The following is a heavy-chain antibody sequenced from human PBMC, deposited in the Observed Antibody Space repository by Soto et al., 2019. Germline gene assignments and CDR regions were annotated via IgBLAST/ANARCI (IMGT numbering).Heavy chain of an antibody. CDR2: MYYSGST. CDR3: AHSSGGGRGFDP. J-gene: IGHJ5*02. V-gene: IGHV4-31*03. CDR1: GGSISSGGFY. Sequence: QVQLQESGPGLVKPSQTLSLTCTVSGGSISSGGFYWNWIRQHPGKGLEWIGYMYYSGSTYYNPSLKSRLSISVDTSKNQFSLKLSSVTAADTAVYYCAHSSGGGRGFDPWGQGTLVTVSS. D-gene: IGHD2-15*01.